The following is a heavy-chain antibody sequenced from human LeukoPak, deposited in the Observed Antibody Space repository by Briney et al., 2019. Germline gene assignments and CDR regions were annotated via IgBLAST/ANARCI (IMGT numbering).Heavy chain of an antibody. CDR1: GFTFSNYA. Sequence: GRSLRLSCAASGFTFSNYAMHWVRQAPGKGLEWISYIGSSVNTIYYADSVKGRFTISRDNAKNALFLQMSSLRAEDTALYFCARSFYYYMDVWGKGTTVTISS. CDR2: IGSSVNTI. CDR3: ARSFYYYMDV. J-gene: IGHJ6*03. V-gene: IGHV3-48*03.